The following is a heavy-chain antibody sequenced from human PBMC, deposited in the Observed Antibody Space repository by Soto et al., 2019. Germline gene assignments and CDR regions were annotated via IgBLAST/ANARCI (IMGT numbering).Heavy chain of an antibody. CDR2: INAGNGNT. V-gene: IGHV1-3*01. CDR3: ASNGYGDYGFPNY. Sequence: QVPLVQSGAEVKKPGASVKVSCKASGYTFTSYAMHWVRQAPGQRLEWMGWINAGNGNTKYSQKCQGRVTITRDTSASTAYMELSSLRSEDTAVYYCASNGYGDYGFPNYWGQGTLVTVSS. D-gene: IGHD4-17*01. J-gene: IGHJ4*02. CDR1: GYTFTSYA.